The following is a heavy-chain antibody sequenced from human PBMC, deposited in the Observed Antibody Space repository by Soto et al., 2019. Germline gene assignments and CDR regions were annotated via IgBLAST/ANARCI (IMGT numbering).Heavy chain of an antibody. CDR1: GYSFTTYW. Sequence: GESLKISCQTSGYSFTTYWIGWVRQRPGKGLEWMGIIYPGDSDTRYSPSFQGQVTMSVDRSISTSYLQWSSLKASDTAIYYCARPVTAGFFDLWGQGTLVTVSS. CDR3: ARPVTAGFFDL. CDR2: IYPGDSDT. V-gene: IGHV5-51*01. J-gene: IGHJ4*02. D-gene: IGHD2-21*02.